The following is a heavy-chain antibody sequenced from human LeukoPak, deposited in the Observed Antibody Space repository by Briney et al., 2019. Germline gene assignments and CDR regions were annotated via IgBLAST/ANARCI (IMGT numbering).Heavy chain of an antibody. D-gene: IGHD1-26*01. V-gene: IGHV3-30*18. CDR3: AKYPYSGSFEYFHH. Sequence: PGGSLRLSCAASGFTFSSYCMHWVRQAPGKGLEWVAVISHDGSKKFYADSVKGRFTISRDNSKNTLYQQMNSLREEDTAVSYCAKYPYSGSFEYFHHWGQGTLVTVSS. CDR2: ISHDGSKK. J-gene: IGHJ1*01. CDR1: GFTFSSYC.